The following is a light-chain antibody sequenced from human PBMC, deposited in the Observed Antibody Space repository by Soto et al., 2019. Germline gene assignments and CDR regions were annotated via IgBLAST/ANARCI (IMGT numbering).Light chain of an antibody. V-gene: IGKV1-39*01. CDR2: AGS. CDR1: QSISTY. CDR3: QQSFSGPAVT. J-gene: IGKJ4*01. Sequence: DIQMTQSPSSLSASVGDRVTITCRSSQSISTYLNWYQQKPGKAPNLLIYAGSTLQSGVPSRFSGSGSETDFTLGISSLQPEDFATYYCQQSFSGPAVTFGGGAKVEIK.